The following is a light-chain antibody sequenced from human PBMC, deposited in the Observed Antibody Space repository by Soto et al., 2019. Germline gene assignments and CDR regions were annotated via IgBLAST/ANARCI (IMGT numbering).Light chain of an antibody. CDR1: SSDIGSYNF. J-gene: IGLJ1*01. CDR2: EVT. V-gene: IGLV2-8*01. CDR3: YSYAGTNIV. Sequence: QSALTQPPSASGSPGQSVTISCTGTSSDIGSYNFVSWYQQHPGTVPKLIIYEVTQRPSGVPGRFSGSKSGYTAFLTVSGLLAEDESDYSCYSYAGTNIVFGTGTKLTVL.